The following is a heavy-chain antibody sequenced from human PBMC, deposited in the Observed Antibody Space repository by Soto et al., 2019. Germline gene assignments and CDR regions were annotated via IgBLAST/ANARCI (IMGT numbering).Heavy chain of an antibody. CDR3: ARDPDLMVRGVSSDY. J-gene: IGHJ4*02. CDR2: IIPILGIA. V-gene: IGHV1-69*04. CDR1: GGTFSSYT. D-gene: IGHD3-10*01. Sequence: GASVKVSCKASGGTFSSYTISWVRQAPGQGLEWMGRIIPILGIANYAQKFQGRVTITADKSTSTAYMELSSLRSEDTAVYYCARDPDLMVRGVSSDYWGQGTLVTVSS.